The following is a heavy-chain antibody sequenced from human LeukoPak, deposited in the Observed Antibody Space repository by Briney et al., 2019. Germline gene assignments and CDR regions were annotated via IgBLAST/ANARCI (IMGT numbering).Heavy chain of an antibody. D-gene: IGHD6-13*01. CDR3: ARGITAAGNY. V-gene: IGHV1-2*02. Sequence: GASVKVSCKVSGYTFTGYYMHWLRQAPGQGLEWMGWINPNSGGTNYAQKFQGRVTMTGDTSISTAYMELSRLRSDDTAVYYCARGITAAGNYWGQGTLVTVSS. J-gene: IGHJ4*02. CDR1: GYTFTGYY. CDR2: INPNSGGT.